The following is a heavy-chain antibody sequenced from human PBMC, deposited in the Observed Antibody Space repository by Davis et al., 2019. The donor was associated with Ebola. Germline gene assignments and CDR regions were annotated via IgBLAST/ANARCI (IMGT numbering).Heavy chain of an antibody. Sequence: GGSLRLSCAASGFTFSSYAMHWVRQAPGKGLEWVAVISYDGSNKYYADSVKGRFTISRDNSKNTLYLQMNSLKTEDTAVYYCTRPAPYGSFYGMDVWGQGTTVTVSS. J-gene: IGHJ6*02. V-gene: IGHV3-30-3*01. CDR1: GFTFSSYA. CDR3: TRPAPYGSFYGMDV. D-gene: IGHD3-10*01. CDR2: ISYDGSNK.